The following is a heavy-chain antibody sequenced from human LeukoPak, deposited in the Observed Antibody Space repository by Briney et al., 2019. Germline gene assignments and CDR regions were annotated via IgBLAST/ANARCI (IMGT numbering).Heavy chain of an antibody. J-gene: IGHJ4*02. CDR2: INPSGGRT. V-gene: IGHV1-46*01. CDR1: GYTFTSYY. D-gene: IGHD3-22*01. CDR3: ARDPHYYDSSALYYFDY. Sequence: ASVKVSCKASGYTFTSYYMHWVRQAPGQGLEWMGIINPSGGRTSYAQKFQGRVTMTRDMSTSTVYMELSSLRSEDTAVYYCARDPHYYDSSALYYFDYWGQGTLVTVSS.